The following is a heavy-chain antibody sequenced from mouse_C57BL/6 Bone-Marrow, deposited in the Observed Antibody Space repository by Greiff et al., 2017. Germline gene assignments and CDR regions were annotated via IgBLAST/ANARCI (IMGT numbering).Heavy chain of an antibody. CDR3: ARGATRYFDV. J-gene: IGHJ1*03. CDR2: IDPSDSYT. V-gene: IGHV1-59*01. Sequence: QVQLQQPGAELVRPGTSVKLSCKASGYTFTSYWMHWVKQRPGQGLEWIGVIDPSDSYTNYNQKFKGKATLTVDTSSSTAYMQLSSLTSEDSAVYYCARGATRYFDVWGTGTTVTVSS. CDR1: GYTFTSYW.